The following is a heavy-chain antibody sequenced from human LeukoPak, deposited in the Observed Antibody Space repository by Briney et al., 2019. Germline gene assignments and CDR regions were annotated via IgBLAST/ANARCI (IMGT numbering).Heavy chain of an antibody. V-gene: IGHV3-23*01. CDR3: AIMHGYYDGTGYWVQ. J-gene: IGHJ1*01. D-gene: IGHD3-22*01. CDR1: GFTFASYG. Sequence: GGSLRLSCAASGFTFASYGMSWVRQAPGKGLERVSFITTNGGRTSYADSVEGRFTISRDNPRNTLYMQMNSLRDEDTAVYYCAIMHGYYDGTGYWVQWGQGTLVTVSS. CDR2: ITTNGGRT.